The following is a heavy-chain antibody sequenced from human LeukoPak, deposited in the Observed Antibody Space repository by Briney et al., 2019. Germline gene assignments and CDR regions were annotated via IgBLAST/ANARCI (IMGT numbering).Heavy chain of an antibody. V-gene: IGHV4-39*01. Sequence: PSETLSLTCTVSGGSISSSSYYWGWIRQPPGKGLEWIGSIYYSGSTYYNPSLKSRVTISVDTSKNQFSLKLSSVTAADTAVYYCARHARPWSGYYLYYFDYWGQGTLVTVSS. CDR3: ARHARPWSGYYLYYFDY. CDR1: GGSISSSSYY. J-gene: IGHJ4*02. D-gene: IGHD3-3*01. CDR2: IYYSGST.